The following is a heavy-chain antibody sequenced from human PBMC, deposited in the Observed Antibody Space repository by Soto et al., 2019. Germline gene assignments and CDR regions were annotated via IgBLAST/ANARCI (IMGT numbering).Heavy chain of an antibody. CDR1: GGSISSSSYY. J-gene: IGHJ4*02. CDR3: ARHKLGSVTHGRHY. CDR2: IYYSGST. Sequence: QLQLQESGPGLVKPSETLSLTCTVSGGSISSSSYYWGWIRQPPGKGLEWIGSIYYSGSTYYNPSLKSRATIAVDTSKNQFSLKLSSVTAADTAVYYWARHKLGSVTHGRHYWGQGTLVTVSS. V-gene: IGHV4-39*01. D-gene: IGHD4-4*01.